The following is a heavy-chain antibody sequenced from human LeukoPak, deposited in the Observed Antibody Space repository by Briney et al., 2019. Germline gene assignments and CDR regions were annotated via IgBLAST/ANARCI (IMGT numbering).Heavy chain of an antibody. CDR3: ARRSAYSNYYDSSGLLAPNLDY. J-gene: IGHJ4*02. Sequence: RGESLQISCQGSGYSFTSYWIGWVRQLPGKGLEWMGIIYPGDSDTRYSPSFQGQVTISADKSISTAYLQWSSLKASDTAMYYCARRSAYSNYYDSSGLLAPNLDYWGQGTLVTVSS. D-gene: IGHD3-22*01. V-gene: IGHV5-51*01. CDR1: GYSFTSYW. CDR2: IYPGDSDT.